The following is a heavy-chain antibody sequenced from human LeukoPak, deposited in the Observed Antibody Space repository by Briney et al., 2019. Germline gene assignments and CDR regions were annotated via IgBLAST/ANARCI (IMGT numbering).Heavy chain of an antibody. CDR1: GFTFTTYW. Sequence: GGSLRLSCAASGFTFTTYWMSWVRQAPGKGLEWVANIKQDGSEKYYVDSVKGRFTIYRDNAKNSLYLQMNSLRAEDTAVYYCARSYGGNSDYDYWGQGTLVTVSS. V-gene: IGHV3-7*01. CDR3: ARSYGGNSDYDY. D-gene: IGHD4-23*01. J-gene: IGHJ4*02. CDR2: IKQDGSEK.